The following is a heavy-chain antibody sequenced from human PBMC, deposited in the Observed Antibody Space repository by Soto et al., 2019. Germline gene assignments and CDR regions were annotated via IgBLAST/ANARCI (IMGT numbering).Heavy chain of an antibody. CDR1: GFSFSRYA. D-gene: IGHD3-22*01. V-gene: IGHV3-30*04. Sequence: QVQVVESGGGVVEPGRSLRLSCAASGFSFSRYAIHWVRQAPGKGLEWVAVISKDGSHKYYLDSVKGRFTISRDNSKNILYLQMNSLRDEETAGYYCARSSSVAVADSFAFWGPGTLVTVSS. CDR3: ARSSSVAVADSFAF. CDR2: ISKDGSHK. J-gene: IGHJ4*02.